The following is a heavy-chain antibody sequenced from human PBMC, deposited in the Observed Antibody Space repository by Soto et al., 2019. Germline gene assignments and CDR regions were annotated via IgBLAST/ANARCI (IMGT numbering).Heavy chain of an antibody. CDR3: ARGIATLPVFAFDI. CDR1: GFSLSTSGVG. V-gene: IGHV2-5*01. D-gene: IGHD6-6*01. CDR2: IYWSGDE. Sequence: QGTLKESGPTLVKPTQPLTLTCSFSGFSLSTSGVGVGWIRQSPGKALEWLALIYWSGDEHYRPSLKSRLSITKDTSKNHVVLIMTDMHPVDTATYYCARGIATLPVFAFDIWGQGTMVTVSS. J-gene: IGHJ3*02.